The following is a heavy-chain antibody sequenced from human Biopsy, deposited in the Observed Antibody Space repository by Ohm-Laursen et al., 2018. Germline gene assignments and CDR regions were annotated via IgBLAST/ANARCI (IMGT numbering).Heavy chain of an antibody. CDR1: GGTFTNYG. Sequence: SVKVSCKASGGTFTNYGISWVRQAPGQGLEWMGGIIPIFGTANYAQKFQGRVTITADESTSTAYMELSSLRSDDTAVYYCARDALGGGSYRFFYWGQGSLVTVSS. CDR3: ARDALGGGSYRFFY. D-gene: IGHD1-26*01. CDR2: IIPIFGTA. V-gene: IGHV1-69*13. J-gene: IGHJ4*02.